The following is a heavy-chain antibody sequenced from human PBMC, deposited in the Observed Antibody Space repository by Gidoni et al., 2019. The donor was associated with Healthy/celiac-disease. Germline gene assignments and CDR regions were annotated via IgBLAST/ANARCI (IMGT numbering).Heavy chain of an antibody. CDR1: GFTFSSYA. D-gene: IGHD6-19*01. CDR3: ARTRAIAVAGIDY. CDR2: ISYYGSNK. J-gene: IGHJ4*02. V-gene: IGHV3-30-3*01. Sequence: QVQRVEYGGGVVEPGRSRRLACAASGFTFSSYAMHWVRQAPGKGLEWVAVISYYGSNKYYADSVKGRFTISRDNSKNTLYLQMNSLRAEDTAVYYCARTRAIAVAGIDYWGQGTLVTVSS.